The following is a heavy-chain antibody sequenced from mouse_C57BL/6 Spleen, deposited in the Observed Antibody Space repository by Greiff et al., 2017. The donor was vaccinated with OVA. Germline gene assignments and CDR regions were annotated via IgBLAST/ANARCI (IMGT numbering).Heavy chain of an antibody. CDR1: GYSFTGYY. CDR3: ASNDFGY. J-gene: IGHJ2*01. V-gene: IGHV1-42*01. Sequence: EVQLQQSGPELVKPGASVKISCKASGYSFTGYYMNWVKQSPVKSLEWIGEINPSHGGTNYNQKFKAKSTLTVDKSASTAYLQLKSLTSEASAVYYCASNDFGYWGQGTTLTGAS. D-gene: IGHD4-1*01. CDR2: INPSHGGT.